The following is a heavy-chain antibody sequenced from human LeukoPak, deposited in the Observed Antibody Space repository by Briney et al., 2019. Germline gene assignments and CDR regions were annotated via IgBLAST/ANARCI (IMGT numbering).Heavy chain of an antibody. CDR1: GYTFITYW. CDR2: IYPGDSDT. D-gene: IGHD4-23*01. Sequence: NRGEALKISCNGSGYTFITYWIGWVPQMPGKGLEWMGIIYPGDSDTRYSPSFQGQVTISADKSISTAYLQWSSLKAADTAMYYCARPDDYGGKPSAFDIWGQGTRVTVSS. V-gene: IGHV5-51*01. J-gene: IGHJ3*02. CDR3: ARPDDYGGKPSAFDI.